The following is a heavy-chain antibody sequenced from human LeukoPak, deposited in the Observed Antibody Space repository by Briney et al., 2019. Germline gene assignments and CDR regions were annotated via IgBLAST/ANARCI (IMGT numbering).Heavy chain of an antibody. CDR3: ARSNNWGSTVPNPGFTFDY. D-gene: IGHD7-27*01. CDR1: GYTFTGYY. V-gene: IGHV1-2*02. J-gene: IGHJ4*02. Sequence: ASVKVCCKASGYTFTGYYMHWVRQAPGQGLEWMGWINPNSGGTNYAQKFQGRVTMTRDTSISTAYMELSRLRSDDTAVYYCARSNNWGSTVPNPGFTFDYWGQGTLVTVPS. CDR2: INPNSGGT.